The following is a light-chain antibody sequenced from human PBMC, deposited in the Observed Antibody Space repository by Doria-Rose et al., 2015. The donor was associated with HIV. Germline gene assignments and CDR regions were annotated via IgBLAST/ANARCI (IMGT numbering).Light chain of an antibody. CDR3: QQTYSFPYS. V-gene: IGKV1-39*01. J-gene: IGKJ2*01. CDR1: QGITSN. Sequence: RVTITCRASQGITSNLNWYQQKAGEAPKLLIFTATTLQSGVPSRFSGGGSGTDFTLTISSLQPEDFATYYCQQTYSFPYSFGQGTKLDIE. CDR2: TAT.